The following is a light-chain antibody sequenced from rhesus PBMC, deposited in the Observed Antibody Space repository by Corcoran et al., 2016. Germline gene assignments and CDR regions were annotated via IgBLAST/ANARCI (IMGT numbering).Light chain of an antibody. Sequence: QSVLTQPPSASEAARKSVTISCSGSTSNIGSNSVSWYQQFPGTAPKVLIYSDDQRPSGVSARFSGSKSGTSASLAISGRQTADEADYYCAAWDTGLSGYIFGAGTRLTVL. CDR3: AAWDTGLSGYI. CDR1: TSNIGSNS. V-gene: IGLV1-60*01. J-gene: IGLJ1*01. CDR2: SDD.